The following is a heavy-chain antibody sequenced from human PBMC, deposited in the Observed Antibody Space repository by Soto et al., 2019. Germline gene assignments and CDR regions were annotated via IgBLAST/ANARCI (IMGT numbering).Heavy chain of an antibody. J-gene: IGHJ4*02. Sequence: SETLSLTCTVSGDFINSRYWNWIRQPAGKGLEWVGRVSISGGSKYNPSLKNRVIMSIDTSENRFSLNLTSVTAADTAVYYCARGFQYYYFDSWGQGALVTVSS. CDR3: ARGFQYYYFDS. CDR2: VSISGGS. D-gene: IGHD2-21*01. V-gene: IGHV4-4*07. CDR1: GDFINSRY.